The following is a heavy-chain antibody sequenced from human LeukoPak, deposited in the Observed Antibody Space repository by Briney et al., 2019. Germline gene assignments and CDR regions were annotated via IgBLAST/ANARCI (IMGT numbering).Heavy chain of an antibody. CDR2: ISGSGGST. CDR1: GFTFDDYA. V-gene: IGHV3-23*01. D-gene: IGHD6-13*01. CDR3: AKRAAAALRVGIDY. Sequence: SGGSLRLSCAASGFTFDDYAMHWVRQAPGKGLEWVSAISGSGGSTYYADSVKGRFTISRDNSKNTLYLQMNSLRAEDTAVYYCAKRAAAALRVGIDYWGQGTLVTVSS. J-gene: IGHJ4*02.